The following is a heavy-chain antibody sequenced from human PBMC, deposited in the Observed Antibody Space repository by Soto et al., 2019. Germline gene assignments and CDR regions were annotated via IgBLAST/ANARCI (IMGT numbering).Heavy chain of an antibody. Sequence: ASVKVSFKASGYTFTSYAMHWVRQAPGQRLEWMGWINAGNGNTKYSQKFQGRVTITRDTSASTAYMELSSLRSEDTAVYYCARDCIAAAGTYYYYYMDVWGKGTTVTVSS. CDR1: GYTFTSYA. D-gene: IGHD6-13*01. J-gene: IGHJ6*03. CDR3: ARDCIAAAGTYYYYYMDV. V-gene: IGHV1-3*01. CDR2: INAGNGNT.